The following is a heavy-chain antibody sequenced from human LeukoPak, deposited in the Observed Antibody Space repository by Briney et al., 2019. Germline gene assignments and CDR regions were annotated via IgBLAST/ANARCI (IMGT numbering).Heavy chain of an antibody. CDR2: ISAYNGNT. D-gene: IGHD2-2*01. Sequence: GASVKVSCKASGYTFTSYGISWVRQAPGQGLEWMGWISAYNGNTNYAQKLQGRVTMTTDTSTSTAYMELRSLRSDDTAVYYCARDSGYCSSTSCYYRQEFDYWGQGTLVTVSS. J-gene: IGHJ4*02. V-gene: IGHV1-18*01. CDR1: GYTFTSYG. CDR3: ARDSGYCSSTSCYYRQEFDY.